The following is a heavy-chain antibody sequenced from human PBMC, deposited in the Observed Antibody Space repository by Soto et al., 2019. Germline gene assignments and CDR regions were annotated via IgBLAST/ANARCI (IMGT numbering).Heavy chain of an antibody. Sequence: PGASLTLSCAASGFTFSYYAMSCVRQAPGKGLEWFSAISGSGGSTYYADSVKGRFTISRDDSKNTLYLQMNSLRAEDTAVYYCAKVKSRGIGDHSDVWGQGTTVTVS. V-gene: IGHV3-23*01. CDR3: AKVKSRGIGDHSDV. CDR1: GFTFSYYA. CDR2: ISGSGGST. D-gene: IGHD2-15*01. J-gene: IGHJ6*01.